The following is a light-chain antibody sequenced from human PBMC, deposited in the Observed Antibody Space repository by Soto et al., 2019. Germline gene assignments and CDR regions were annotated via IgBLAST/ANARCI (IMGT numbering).Light chain of an antibody. V-gene: IGKV3-15*01. Sequence: EIVMTQSPGTLSVSPGESATLSCRASQSISRNLAWYQQKPGQSPRLLIYGASIRATDTPGRFSGSGSGTEFTLTISTLQSEDFAVYFCQQYNTRHTFGGGTKVEIK. J-gene: IGKJ4*01. CDR1: QSISRN. CDR3: QQYNTRHT. CDR2: GAS.